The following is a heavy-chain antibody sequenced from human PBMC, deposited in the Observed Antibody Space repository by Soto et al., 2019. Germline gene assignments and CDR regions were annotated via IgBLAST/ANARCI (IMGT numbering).Heavy chain of an antibody. CDR1: GFTVSSNY. J-gene: IGHJ3*02. V-gene: IGHV3-53*02. CDR3: ARDRRWELNAFDI. D-gene: IGHD1-26*01. Sequence: EVQLVETGGGLIQPGGSLRLSCAASGFTVSSNYMSWVRQAPGKGLEWVSVIYSGGSTYYADSVKGRFTNSRDNSKKTLYLQRNSLRAEDTAVYYCARDRRWELNAFDIWGQGTMVTVSS. CDR2: IYSGGST.